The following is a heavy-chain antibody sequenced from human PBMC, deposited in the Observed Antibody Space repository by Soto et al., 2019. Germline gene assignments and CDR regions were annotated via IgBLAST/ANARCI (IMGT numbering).Heavy chain of an antibody. CDR1: GYTFTSYY. CDR3: ARDSITTVYYYGMDV. D-gene: IGHD4-4*01. J-gene: IGHJ6*02. V-gene: IGHV1-46*01. CDR2: INPSGGST. Sequence: ASVKVSCKASGYTFTSYYMHWVRQAPGQGLEWMGIINPSGGSTSYAQKFQGRVTMTRDTSTSTVYMELSSLRSEDTAVYYCARDSITTVYYYGMDVWGQGTTVTVS.